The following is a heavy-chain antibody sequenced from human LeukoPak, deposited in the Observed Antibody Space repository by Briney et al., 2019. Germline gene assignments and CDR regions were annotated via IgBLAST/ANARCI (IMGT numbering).Heavy chain of an antibody. D-gene: IGHD1-14*01. Sequence: GGSLRLSCAASGFTFSGHWMSWVRQAPGKGLEWVANINQGGSDKYYVDSVKGRFTISRDNANNLLYLQMNSLRGEDTAVYYCTRDRSRAEDDWGQGTLVTVSP. CDR3: TRDRSRAEDD. V-gene: IGHV3-7*01. CDR2: INQGGSDK. J-gene: IGHJ4*02. CDR1: GFTFSGHW.